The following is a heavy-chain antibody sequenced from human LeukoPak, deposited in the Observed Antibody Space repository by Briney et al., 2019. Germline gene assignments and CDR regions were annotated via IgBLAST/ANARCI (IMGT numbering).Heavy chain of an antibody. Sequence: HPGGSLRLSCAASGFTFSSYSMNWVRQAPGKGLEWVSYINSSSSTIYYVDSVKGRFTISRDNAKNSLYLQMNSLRAEDTAVYYCARDRPANPLYDILTGGDYYYYMDVWGKGTTVTVSS. CDR1: GFTFSSYS. CDR2: INSSSSTI. CDR3: ARDRPANPLYDILTGGDYYYYMDV. V-gene: IGHV3-48*01. D-gene: IGHD3-9*01. J-gene: IGHJ6*03.